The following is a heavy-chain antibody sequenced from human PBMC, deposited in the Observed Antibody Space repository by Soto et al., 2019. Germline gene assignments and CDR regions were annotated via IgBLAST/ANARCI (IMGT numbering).Heavy chain of an antibody. CDR2: ITGGGGNT. V-gene: IGHV3-23*01. CDR1: GFTFSNYA. J-gene: IGHJ4*02. Sequence: GGSLRLSCAASGFTFSNYAMGWVRQAPGRGLEWVSAITGGGGNTYYADSVKGRFTISRDNSKNSLYLQMNSLRAEDTAVYYCPKVSANASPYYFDFWGQGILVTVSS. CDR3: PKVSANASPYYFDF.